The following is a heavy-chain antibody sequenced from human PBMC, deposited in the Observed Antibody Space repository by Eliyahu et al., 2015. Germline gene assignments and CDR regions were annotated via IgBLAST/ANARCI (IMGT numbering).Heavy chain of an antibody. D-gene: IGHD1-26*01. CDR3: ARGFKGSYRPGYFDY. V-gene: IGHV1-46*01. Sequence: QVQLVQSGAEVKKPGASVKVSCXASGSTFXSYYMPWVRQAPGQGLEWMGIINPSGGSTSYAQKFQGRVTMTRDTSTSTVYMELSSLRSEDTAVYYCARGFKGSYRPGYFDYWGQGTLVTVSS. CDR1: GSTFXSYY. J-gene: IGHJ4*02. CDR2: INPSGGST.